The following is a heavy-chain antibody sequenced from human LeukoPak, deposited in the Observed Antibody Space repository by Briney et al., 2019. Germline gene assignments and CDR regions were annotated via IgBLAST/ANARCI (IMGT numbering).Heavy chain of an antibody. J-gene: IGHJ4*02. CDR2: INHSGST. CDR1: GGSFSGYY. CDR3: ARFGSARGDDY. Sequence: SETLSLTCAVYGGSFSGYYWSWIRQPPGKGLVWIGEINHSGSTNYNPSLKSRVTISVDTSKNQFSLKLSSVTAADTAVYYCARFGSARGDDYWGQGTLVTVSS. V-gene: IGHV4-34*01. D-gene: IGHD3-10*01.